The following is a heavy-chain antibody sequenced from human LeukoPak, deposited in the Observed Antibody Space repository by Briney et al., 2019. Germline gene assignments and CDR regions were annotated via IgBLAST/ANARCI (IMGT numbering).Heavy chain of an antibody. CDR2: INPNSGGT. CDR3: ARMASDLSSGWYVFDY. J-gene: IGHJ4*02. CDR1: GYTFTGYY. Sequence: ASVKVSCKASGYTFTGYYMHWVRQAPGQGLEWMGRINPNSGGTNYAQKFQGRVTMTRDTSISTAYMELSRLRSDDTAVYYCARMASDLSSGWYVFDYWGQGTLVTVSS. D-gene: IGHD6-19*01. V-gene: IGHV1-2*06.